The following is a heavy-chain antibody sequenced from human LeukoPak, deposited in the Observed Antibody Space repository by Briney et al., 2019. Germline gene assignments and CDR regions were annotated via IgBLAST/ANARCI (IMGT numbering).Heavy chain of an antibody. CDR3: ARWASIAARYDAFDI. V-gene: IGHV3-48*03. D-gene: IGHD6-6*01. Sequence: GGSLRLSCAASEFTFSIYELNWVRQAPGEGLEWVSYISSGGNTTSYADSVKGRFTISTDNTTNSLYLNVISLRAEDTDFDYCARWASIAARYDAFDIWGEGTMVTVSS. J-gene: IGHJ3*02. CDR1: EFTFSIYE. CDR2: ISSGGNTT.